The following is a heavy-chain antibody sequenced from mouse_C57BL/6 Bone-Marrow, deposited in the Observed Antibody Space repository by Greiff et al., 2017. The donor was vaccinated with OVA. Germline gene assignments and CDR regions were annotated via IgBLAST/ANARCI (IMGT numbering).Heavy chain of an antibody. V-gene: IGHV14-4*01. Sequence: EVQLQESGAELVRPGASVKLSCTASGFNIKDDYMHWVKQRPEQGLAWIGWIDPENGDTEYASKFQGKATITADPSSNTAYLQLSSLTSEDTAVYYCTTPMVTTTMDYWGQGTSVTVSS. J-gene: IGHJ4*01. CDR3: TTPMVTTTMDY. D-gene: IGHD2-2*01. CDR1: GFNIKDDY. CDR2: IDPENGDT.